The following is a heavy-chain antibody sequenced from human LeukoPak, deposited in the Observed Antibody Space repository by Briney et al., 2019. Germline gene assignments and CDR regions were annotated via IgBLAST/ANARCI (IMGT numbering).Heavy chain of an antibody. D-gene: IGHD3-10*01. Sequence: ASVKVSCKASGYCFTNYAMNWVRQAPGQGLEWMGWINTNTGNPTYAQGFTGRFVFSLDTSVSTAYLQISSLKAEDTAVYYCARDRVLLWFGESYYFDYWGQGTLVTVSS. CDR1: GYCFTNYA. J-gene: IGHJ4*02. CDR2: INTNTGNP. V-gene: IGHV7-4-1*02. CDR3: ARDRVLLWFGESYYFDY.